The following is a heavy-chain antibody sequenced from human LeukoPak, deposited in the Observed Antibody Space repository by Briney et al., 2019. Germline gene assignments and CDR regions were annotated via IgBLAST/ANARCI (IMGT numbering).Heavy chain of an antibody. CDR2: INVDGSTK. V-gene: IGHV3-7*04. CDR1: GFTFSNQW. J-gene: IGHJ3*02. Sequence: GGSLRLSCAASGFTFSNQWMSWVRQAPGKGLEWVANINVDGSTKYLLGSVKGRFTISRDNAENSLYLQMYSLRADDTAVYYCARDLGGDAYEIWGQGTMVIVSS. D-gene: IGHD1-26*01. CDR3: ARDLGGDAYEI.